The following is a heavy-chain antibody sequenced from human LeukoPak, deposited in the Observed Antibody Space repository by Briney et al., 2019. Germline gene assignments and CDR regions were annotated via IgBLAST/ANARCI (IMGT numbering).Heavy chain of an antibody. CDR3: ARDQRPGYIPFDI. CDR1: GFTFSSYS. Sequence: GGSLRLSCAASGFTFSSYSMNWVRQAPGKGLEWVSSISSSSSYIYYADSVKGRFTISRDNAKNSLYLQMNSLRAEDTAVYYCARDQRPGYIPFDIWGPGTMVTVSS. J-gene: IGHJ3*02. CDR2: ISSSSSYI. D-gene: IGHD6-13*01. V-gene: IGHV3-21*01.